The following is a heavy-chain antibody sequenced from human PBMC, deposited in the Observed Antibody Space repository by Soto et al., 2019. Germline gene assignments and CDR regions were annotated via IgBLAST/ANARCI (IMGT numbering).Heavy chain of an antibody. D-gene: IGHD3-9*01. J-gene: IGHJ4*02. CDR1: GYRFSTYW. CDR3: ARGLGERWSGFDY. V-gene: IGHV5-51*03. CDR2: IYPGDSDT. Sequence: EVQLEQSGAEVRKPGESLKISCKGSGYRFSTYWIAWVRQTPAKGLEWMGIIYPGDSDTTYSPSFSGQVSISVDKANITAYLQWTSLKASDTGIYYCARGLGERWSGFDYWGQGTLVTVSS.